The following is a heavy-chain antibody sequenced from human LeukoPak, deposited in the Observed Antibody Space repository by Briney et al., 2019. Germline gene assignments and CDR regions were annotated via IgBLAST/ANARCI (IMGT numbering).Heavy chain of an antibody. Sequence: PSETLSLTCAVYGGSFSGYYWSWIRQPPGKGLEWIGEINHSGSTNYNPSLKSRVTISVDTSKNQFSLKLSSVTAADTAVYYCARGGDSLHYWGQGTLVTVSS. J-gene: IGHJ4*02. CDR2: INHSGST. D-gene: IGHD3-10*01. V-gene: IGHV4-34*01. CDR3: ARGGDSLHY. CDR1: GGSFSGYY.